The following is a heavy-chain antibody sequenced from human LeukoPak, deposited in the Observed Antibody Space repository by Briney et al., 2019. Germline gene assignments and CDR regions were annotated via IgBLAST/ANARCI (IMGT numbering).Heavy chain of an antibody. CDR1: GFTFSSYA. V-gene: IGHV3-30-3*01. J-gene: IGHJ4*02. Sequence: GGSLRLSCAASGFTFSSYAMHWVRQAPGKGLEWVAVISYDGSNKYYADSVKGRFTISRDNSKNTLYLQMNSLRAEDTAVYYCANVGWELPFDYWGQGTLVTVSS. D-gene: IGHD1-26*01. CDR3: ANVGWELPFDY. CDR2: ISYDGSNK.